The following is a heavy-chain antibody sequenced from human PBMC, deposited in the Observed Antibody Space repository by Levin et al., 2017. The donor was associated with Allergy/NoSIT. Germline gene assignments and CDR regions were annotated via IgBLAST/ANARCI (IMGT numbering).Heavy chain of an antibody. CDR2: IKSKTDGGTT. CDR1: GFTFSNAW. J-gene: IGHJ6*02. V-gene: IGHV3-15*01. CDR3: TKQDITGTTVYYYYGMDV. Sequence: PGESLKISCAASGFTFSNAWMSWVRQAPGKGLEWVGRIKSKTDGGTTDYAAPVKGRFTISRDDSKNTLYLQMNSLKTEDTAVYYCTKQDITGTTVYYYYGMDVWGQGTTVTVSS. D-gene: IGHD1-20*01.